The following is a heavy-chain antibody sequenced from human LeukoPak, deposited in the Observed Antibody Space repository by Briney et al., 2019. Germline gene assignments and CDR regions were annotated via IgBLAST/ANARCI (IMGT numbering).Heavy chain of an antibody. J-gene: IGHJ5*02. CDR1: GGSISSYY. CDR3: ARGRVGGWDCSGGSCYFFWFDP. V-gene: IGHV4-59*01. D-gene: IGHD2-15*01. CDR2: IYYSGST. Sequence: PSESLSLTCTVSGGSISSYYWSWIRQPPGKGLEWIGYIYYSGSTNSNPSLKSRVTISVDTSKKQFSLKLSSVTAADTAVYYCARGRVGGWDCSGGSCYFFWFDPWGQGTLVTVSS.